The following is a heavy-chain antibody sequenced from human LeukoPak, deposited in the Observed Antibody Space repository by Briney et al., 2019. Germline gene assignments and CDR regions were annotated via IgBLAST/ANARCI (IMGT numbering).Heavy chain of an antibody. CDR3: ARGHCSSTSCYYYFDY. CDR1: GYTFTGYY. V-gene: IGHV1-2*02. Sequence: ASVKVSCKASGYTFTGYYMHWVRQAPGQGLEWMGWINPNSGGTNYAQKFQGRGTMTRDTTISTAYMALSRLRSDDTAVFYCARGHCSSTSCYYYFDYWGQGTLVTVSS. D-gene: IGHD2-2*01. J-gene: IGHJ4*02. CDR2: INPNSGGT.